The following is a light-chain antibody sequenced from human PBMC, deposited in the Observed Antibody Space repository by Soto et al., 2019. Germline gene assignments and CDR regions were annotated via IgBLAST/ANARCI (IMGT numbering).Light chain of an antibody. CDR2: NVN. CDR3: CSYAGIYTLV. V-gene: IGLV2-11*01. Sequence: CAGTSSDVGGYHYVSWYQHHPGKAPKLMIFNVNERPSGVPARFSGSKSGNTASLTISGLQAEDEADYYCCSYAGIYTLVFGGGTKVTVL. J-gene: IGLJ2*01. CDR1: SSDVGGYHY.